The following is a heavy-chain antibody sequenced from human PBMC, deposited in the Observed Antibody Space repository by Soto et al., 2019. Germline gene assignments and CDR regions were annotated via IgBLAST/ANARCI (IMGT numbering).Heavy chain of an antibody. J-gene: IGHJ6*02. Sequence: SETLSLTCTVSGASVSGGYYYWSWIRQPPGKGLEWIAYIDYSGSTNYNPSLKSRVTISVDTSNNRFSLKLSSVTAADTAVYYCARIVQKDGCLLSNYYYGVDVWGQGTSVSVS. D-gene: IGHD3-10*01. CDR3: ARIVQKDGCLLSNYYYGVDV. CDR1: GASVSGGYYY. CDR2: IDYSGST. V-gene: IGHV4-61*01.